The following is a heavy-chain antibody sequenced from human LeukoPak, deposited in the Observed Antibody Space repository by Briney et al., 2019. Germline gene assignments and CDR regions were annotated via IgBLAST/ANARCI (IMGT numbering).Heavy chain of an antibody. J-gene: IGHJ4*02. CDR1: GFTFSGYW. CDR2: INVDGSST. D-gene: IGHD3-10*01. CDR3: VRVGDGRNHGFWGL. Sequence: GGSLRLSCAASGFTFSGYWMHWVRQAPGQGLVWVSRINVDGSSTDYADSVKGRFTISRDNARNTVHLQMNSLRAEDTALYYCVRVGDGRNHGFWGLWGLGSLVTVSS. V-gene: IGHV3-74*01.